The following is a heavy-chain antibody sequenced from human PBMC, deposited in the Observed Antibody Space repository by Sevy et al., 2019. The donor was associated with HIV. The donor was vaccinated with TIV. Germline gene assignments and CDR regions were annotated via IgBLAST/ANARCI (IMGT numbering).Heavy chain of an antibody. CDR2: ISYDGSNK. D-gene: IGHD7-27*01. CDR1: GFTFRNYA. Sequence: GGSLRLSCTASGFTFRNYAMNWVRQAPGKGLERVALISYDGSNKYYSDSVKGRFTISRDNAKNSLYLQMKSLRAEDTAVYYCARDQNWAFDYWGQGSLVTVSS. J-gene: IGHJ4*02. V-gene: IGHV3-30-3*01. CDR3: ARDQNWAFDY.